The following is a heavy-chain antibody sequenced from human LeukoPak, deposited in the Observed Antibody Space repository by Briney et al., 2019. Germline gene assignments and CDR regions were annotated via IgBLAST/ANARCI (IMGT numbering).Heavy chain of an antibody. J-gene: IGHJ4*02. CDR3: ARLILGATPEY. V-gene: IGHV4-34*01. CDR2: INHSGST. D-gene: IGHD1-26*01. CDR1: GGSFSGYY. Sequence: SETLSLTCAVYGGSFSGYYWSWIRQPPGKGLEWIGEINHSGSTNYNPSLKSRATISVDTSKNQFSLKLSSVTAADTAVYYCARLILGATPEYWGQGALVTVSS.